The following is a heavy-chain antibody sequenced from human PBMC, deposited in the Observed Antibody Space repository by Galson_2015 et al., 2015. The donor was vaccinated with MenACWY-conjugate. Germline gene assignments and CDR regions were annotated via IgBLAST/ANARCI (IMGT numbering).Heavy chain of an antibody. V-gene: IGHV2-26*01. CDR3: ARIGETYSYGYFDY. Sequence: PALVTPTQTLTLPCTVSGFSLRNARMGVSWIRQPPGKALEWLAHIFSNDEKSYSTSLKSRLTISKDTSKSQVVLTMTNMDPVDTATYYCARIGETYSYGYFDYWGQGTLVTVSS. CDR2: IFSNDEK. CDR1: GFSLRNARMG. J-gene: IGHJ4*02. D-gene: IGHD5-18*01.